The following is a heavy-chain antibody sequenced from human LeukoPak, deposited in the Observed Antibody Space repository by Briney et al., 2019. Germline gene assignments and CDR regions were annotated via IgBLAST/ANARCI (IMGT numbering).Heavy chain of an antibody. CDR1: GYTFTGYY. Sequence: ASVKVSCKASGYTFTGYYMHWVRQAPGQGLEWMGRINPNSGGTNYAQKFQGRVTMTRDTSISTAYMELSRLRSDDTAVYYCARGSSSWYFSPYNWFDPWGQGTLGTVSS. CDR2: INPNSGGT. V-gene: IGHV1-2*06. CDR3: ARGSSSWYFSPYNWFDP. J-gene: IGHJ5*02. D-gene: IGHD6-13*01.